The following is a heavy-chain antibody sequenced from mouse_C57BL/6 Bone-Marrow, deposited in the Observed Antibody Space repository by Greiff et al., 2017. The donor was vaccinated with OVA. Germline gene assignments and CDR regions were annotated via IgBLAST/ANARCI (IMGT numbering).Heavy chain of an antibody. CDR2: ISSGGSYT. J-gene: IGHJ3*01. CDR3: ASPQTAKATFWFAY. D-gene: IGHD3-2*02. V-gene: IGHV5-6*01. CDR1: GFTFSTYG. Sequence: EVKLMESGGDLVKPGGSLKLSCAASGFTFSTYGMSWVRQTPDKRLEWVATISSGGSYTYYPDSVKGRFTISRDNAKNTLYLQMSSLKSEDTAMYYCASPQTAKATFWFAYWGQGTLVTVSA.